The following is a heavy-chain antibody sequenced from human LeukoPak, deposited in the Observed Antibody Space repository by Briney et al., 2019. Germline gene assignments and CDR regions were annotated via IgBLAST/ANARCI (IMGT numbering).Heavy chain of an antibody. CDR3: ARDPTSGPSDAFDI. Sequence: GGSLRLSCAASGFTFSSYSMNWVRQAPGKGLEWVSYISSSSSTIYYADSVKGRFTISRDNAKNSLYLQMNSLRAEDTAVYYRARDPTSGPSDAFDIWGQGTMVTVSS. D-gene: IGHD2-2*01. CDR1: GFTFSSYS. J-gene: IGHJ3*02. CDR2: ISSSSSTI. V-gene: IGHV3-48*01.